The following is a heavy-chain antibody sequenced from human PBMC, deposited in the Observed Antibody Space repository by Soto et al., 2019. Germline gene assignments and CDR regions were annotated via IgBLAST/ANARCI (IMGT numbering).Heavy chain of an antibody. CDR3: ARHLGSSGYHYIDY. V-gene: IGHV5-51*01. J-gene: IGHJ4*02. CDR2: IYPGDSDT. CDR1: GDVCSSYL. D-gene: IGHD3-22*01. Sequence: GKSLSIYCTCSGDVCSSYLISWVLQMPGKGLEWMGIIYPGDSDTRYSPSFHGKVTISAEKSISTAYLQWSSLKASDTAMYYCARHLGSSGYHYIDYCGKGTLVPVSS.